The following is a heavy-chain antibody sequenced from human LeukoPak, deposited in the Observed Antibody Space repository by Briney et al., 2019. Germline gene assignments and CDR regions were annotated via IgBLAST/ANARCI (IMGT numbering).Heavy chain of an antibody. D-gene: IGHD3-16*02. Sequence: GGSLRLSCAASGFTFSSYSMNWVRQAPGKGLEWVSSITSSSSYIYYADSVKGRFTISRDNAENSLYLQMNSLRAEDTAVYYCARDVSYRGRASWFDPWGQGTLVTVSS. J-gene: IGHJ5*02. CDR2: ITSSSSYI. CDR1: GFTFSSYS. CDR3: ARDVSYRGRASWFDP. V-gene: IGHV3-21*01.